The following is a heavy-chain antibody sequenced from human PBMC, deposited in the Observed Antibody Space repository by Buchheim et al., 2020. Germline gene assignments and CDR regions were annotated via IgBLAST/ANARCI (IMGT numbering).Heavy chain of an antibody. Sequence: QMQLVQSGPEVKKPGTSVKVSCKASGFTFTSSAVQWVRQARGQRLEWIGWIVVGSGNTNYAQKFQERVTITRDMSTSTAYMELSSLRSEDTAVYYCAAVGPYDSSGRGTYWYFDLWGRGNL. CDR3: AAVGPYDSSGRGTYWYFDL. D-gene: IGHD3-22*01. CDR1: GFTFTSSA. CDR2: IVVGSGNT. J-gene: IGHJ2*01. V-gene: IGHV1-58*01.